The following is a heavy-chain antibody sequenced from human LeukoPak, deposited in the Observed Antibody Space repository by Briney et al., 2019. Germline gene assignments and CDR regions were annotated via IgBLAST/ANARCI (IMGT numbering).Heavy chain of an antibody. V-gene: IGHV1-69*04. J-gene: IGHJ5*02. Sequence: SVEVSCKASGGTFSSYAISWVRQAPGQGLEWMGRIIPIFGIANYAQKFQGRVTITADKSTSTAYMELSSLRSEDTAVYYCAREEGLFVVVPAAPNWFDPWGQGTLVTVSS. D-gene: IGHD2-2*01. CDR3: AREEGLFVVVPAAPNWFDP. CDR2: IIPIFGIA. CDR1: GGTFSSYA.